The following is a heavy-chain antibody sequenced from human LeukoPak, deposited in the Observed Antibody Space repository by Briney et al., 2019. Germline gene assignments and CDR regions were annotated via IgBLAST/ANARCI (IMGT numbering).Heavy chain of an antibody. CDR1: GGSFSGYY. CDR2: INHSGST. CDR3: ARGLRFLEWLSYYYYGMDV. V-gene: IGHV4-34*01. J-gene: IGHJ6*02. Sequence: SETLSLTCAVYGGSFSGYYWSWIRQPPGKGLEWVGEINHSGSTNYNPSLKSRVTISVDTSKNQFSLKLSSVTAADTAVYYCARGLRFLEWLSYYYYGMDVWGQGTTVTVSS. D-gene: IGHD3-3*01.